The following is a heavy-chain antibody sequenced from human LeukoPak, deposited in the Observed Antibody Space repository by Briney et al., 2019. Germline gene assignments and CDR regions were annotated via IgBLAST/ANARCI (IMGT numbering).Heavy chain of an antibody. V-gene: IGHV3-23*01. J-gene: IGHJ4*02. CDR2: ISGSGDNT. D-gene: IGHD3-22*01. Sequence: GGSLRLSCAASGFTFSSYAMTWVRQAPGKGLEWVSGISGSGDNTYYADSVKGRFTISRDNSKNTLYVQVNSLGTEDTAAYYCAKGSYYDSSGSFYFDYWGQGTLVTVSS. CDR3: AKGSYYDSSGSFYFDY. CDR1: GFTFSSYA.